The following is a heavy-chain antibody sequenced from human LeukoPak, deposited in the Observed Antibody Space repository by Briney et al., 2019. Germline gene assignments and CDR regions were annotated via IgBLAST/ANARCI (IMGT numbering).Heavy chain of an antibody. Sequence: GSLRLSCAASGFTVSSNYMSWVRQPPGKGLEWIGSIYYSGSTYYNPSLKSRVTISVDTSKNQFSLKLSSVTAADTAVYYCARTWGGDALDIWGQGTMVTVSS. CDR2: IYYSGST. CDR1: GFTVSSNY. CDR3: ARTWGGDALDI. V-gene: IGHV4-39*01. J-gene: IGHJ3*02. D-gene: IGHD3-16*01.